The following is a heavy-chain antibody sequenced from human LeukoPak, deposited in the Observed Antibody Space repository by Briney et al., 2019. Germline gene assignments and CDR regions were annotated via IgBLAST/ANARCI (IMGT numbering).Heavy chain of an antibody. J-gene: IGHJ4*02. CDR2: ISGSGGST. D-gene: IGHD3-10*01. CDR3: AQEGLGELLGCFDY. CDR1: GFTFSSYA. Sequence: GGSLRLSCAASGFTFSSYAMSWVRQAPGKGLEWASAISGSGGSTYYADSVKGRFTISRDNSKNTLYLQMNSLRAEDTAVYYCAQEGLGELLGCFDYWGQGTLVTVSS. V-gene: IGHV3-23*01.